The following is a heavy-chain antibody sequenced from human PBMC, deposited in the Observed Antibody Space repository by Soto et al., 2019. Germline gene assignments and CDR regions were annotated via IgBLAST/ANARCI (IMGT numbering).Heavy chain of an antibody. CDR2: ISAYNGNT. Sequence: ASVKVSCKASGYTFTSYAMHWVRQAPGQGLEWMGWISAYNGNTNYAQKLQGRVTMTTDTSTSTAYMELRSLRSDDTAVYYCARGITMVRGVNLRWFDPWGQGTLVTAPQ. CDR1: GYTFTSYA. CDR3: ARGITMVRGVNLRWFDP. J-gene: IGHJ5*02. V-gene: IGHV1-18*01. D-gene: IGHD3-10*01.